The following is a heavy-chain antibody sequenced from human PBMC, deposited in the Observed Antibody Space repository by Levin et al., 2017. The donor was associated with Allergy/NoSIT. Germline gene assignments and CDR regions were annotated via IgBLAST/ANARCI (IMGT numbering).Heavy chain of an antibody. Sequence: GESLKISCAASGFTFSSHTMNWVRQAPGKGLEWVSYISSACTTIYYADSVQGRFTISRDNAKDSLYLQMDSLRVEDTAIYYCARGLHVGYCSAGSCYGLDVWGEGTTVTVSS. D-gene: IGHD2-15*01. V-gene: IGHV3-48*01. CDR1: GFTFSSHT. CDR2: ISSACTTI. CDR3: ARGLHVGYCSAGSCYGLDV. J-gene: IGHJ6*04.